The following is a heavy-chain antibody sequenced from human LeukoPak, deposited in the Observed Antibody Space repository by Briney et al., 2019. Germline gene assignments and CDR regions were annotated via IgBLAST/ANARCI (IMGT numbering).Heavy chain of an antibody. CDR2: ISFDGSNK. Sequence: GGSLRLSCAASGFTSSSYTIHWVRQPPGKGLEWVAVISFDGSNKYYADSVKGRFTISRDNSKNTLYLQMNSLRAEDTAVYYCAREELGSSLGFDPWGQGTLVTVSS. V-gene: IGHV3-30-3*01. D-gene: IGHD3-16*01. CDR1: GFTSSSYT. CDR3: AREELGSSLGFDP. J-gene: IGHJ5*02.